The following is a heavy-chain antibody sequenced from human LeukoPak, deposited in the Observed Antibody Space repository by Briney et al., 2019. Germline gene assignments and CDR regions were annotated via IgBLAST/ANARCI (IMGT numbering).Heavy chain of an antibody. CDR3: ARSGNINYNWFDP. CDR2: IYNSGST. J-gene: IGHJ5*02. CDR1: GGSISSYY. D-gene: IGHD3-10*01. V-gene: IGHV4-4*07. Sequence: SETLSLTCTVSGGSISSYYWNWIRQPAGKGLERIGRIYNSGSTSYNPSLKSRVTISLDTSKNQFSLKLSSVTAADTAVYYCARSGNINYNWFDPWGQGTLVTVSS.